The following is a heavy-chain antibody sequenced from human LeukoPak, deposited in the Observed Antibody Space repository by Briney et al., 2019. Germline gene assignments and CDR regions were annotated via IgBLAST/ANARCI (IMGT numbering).Heavy chain of an antibody. V-gene: IGHV5-51*01. J-gene: IGHJ4*02. CDR2: IYPGDSDT. CDR1: GYSFTSYW. Sequence: GESLKISCKGSGYSFTSYWIGWVRQMPGKGLEWMGIIYPGDSDTRYSPSSQGQVTISADKSISTAYLQWSSLKASDTAMYYCARLAPHYYGSGSYYTAFDYWGREPWSPSPQ. D-gene: IGHD3-10*01. CDR3: ARLAPHYYGSGSYYTAFDY.